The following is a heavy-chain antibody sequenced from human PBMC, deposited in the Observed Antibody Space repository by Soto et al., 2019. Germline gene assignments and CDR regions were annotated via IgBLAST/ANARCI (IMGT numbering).Heavy chain of an antibody. D-gene: IGHD4-17*01. CDR1: GYTFTSYG. CDR3: ARGDYGDYLWFDP. J-gene: IGHJ5*02. CDR2: ISTYNGNT. V-gene: IGHV1-18*01. Sequence: QVQLVQSGAEVKKPGASVKVSCKASGYTFTSYGISWLRQAPGQGLEWMGWISTYNGNTNYVQKVQGRVTMTPVTSTSTGYVEGRSLRSDDTAVYYCARGDYGDYLWFDPWGQGTLVTVSS.